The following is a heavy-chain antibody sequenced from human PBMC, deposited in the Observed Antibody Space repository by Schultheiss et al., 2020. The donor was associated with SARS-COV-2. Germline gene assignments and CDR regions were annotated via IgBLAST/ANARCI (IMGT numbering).Heavy chain of an antibody. D-gene: IGHD6-19*01. J-gene: IGHJ6*02. CDR1: GGSISSGGYY. Sequence: SETLSLTCTVSGGSISSGGYYWSWIRQHPGKGLEWIGEINHSGSTNYNPSLKSRVTISVDTSKNQFSLKLSSVTAADTAVYYCARWGALRGVDSSGRGVYYYYYGMDVWGQGTTVTVSS. CDR3: ARWGALRGVDSSGRGVYYYYYGMDV. CDR2: INHSGST. V-gene: IGHV4-31*03.